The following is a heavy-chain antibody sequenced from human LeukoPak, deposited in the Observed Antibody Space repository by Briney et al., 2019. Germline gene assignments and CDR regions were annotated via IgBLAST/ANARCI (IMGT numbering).Heavy chain of an antibody. J-gene: IGHJ3*02. Sequence: SETLSLTCTVSGGSISSSSYYWGWIRQPPGKGLEWIGSIYYSGSTYYNPSLKSRVTISVDTSKNQFSLNLSSVTAADTAVYYCARDSFRGTEAFDIWGQGTMVTVSS. CDR2: IYYSGST. V-gene: IGHV4-39*07. D-gene: IGHD3-10*01. CDR3: ARDSFRGTEAFDI. CDR1: GGSISSSSYY.